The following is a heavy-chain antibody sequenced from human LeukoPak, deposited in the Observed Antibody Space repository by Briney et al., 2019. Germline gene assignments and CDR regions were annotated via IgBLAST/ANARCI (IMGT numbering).Heavy chain of an antibody. CDR2: IKSKTDGGTT. Sequence: PGGSLRLSCAASGFTFSNAWMSWVRQAPGKGLEWVGRIKSKTDGGTTDYATPVKGRFTISRDDSKNTLYLQMNSLKTEDTAVYYCTTDPPGYDFWSGYHDYWGQGTLVTVSS. D-gene: IGHD3-3*01. CDR3: TTDPPGYDFWSGYHDY. J-gene: IGHJ4*02. V-gene: IGHV3-15*01. CDR1: GFTFSNAW.